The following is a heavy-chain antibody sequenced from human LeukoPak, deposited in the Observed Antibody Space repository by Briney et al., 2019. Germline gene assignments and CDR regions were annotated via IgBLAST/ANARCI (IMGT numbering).Heavy chain of an antibody. Sequence: SETLSLTCTVSGGSTITHYWSWIRQTPGKGLEWIGYIYYSGSTNYNPSLKSRVTMSIDTSKNQFSLRLISVTAADTAVYFCARVGFTRGHYNPRDAFDIWGQGTMVTVSS. CDR3: ARVGFTRGHYNPRDAFDI. CDR1: GGSTITHY. D-gene: IGHD3-22*01. CDR2: IYYSGST. V-gene: IGHV4-59*11. J-gene: IGHJ3*02.